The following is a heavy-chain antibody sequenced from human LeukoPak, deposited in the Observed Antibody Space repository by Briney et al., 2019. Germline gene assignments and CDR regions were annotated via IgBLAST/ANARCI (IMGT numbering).Heavy chain of an antibody. CDR3: ARVRRGYCSSTSCYTGAYYYYGMDV. J-gene: IGHJ6*02. D-gene: IGHD2-2*02. CDR1: GGSFSGYY. V-gene: IGHV4-34*01. Sequence: KPSETLSLTCAVYGGSFSGYYWSWIRQPPGKGLEWIGEINHSGSTNYNPSPKSRVTISVDTSKNQFSLKLSSVTAADTAVYYCARVRRGYCSSTSCYTGAYYYYGMDVWGQGTTVTVSS. CDR2: INHSGST.